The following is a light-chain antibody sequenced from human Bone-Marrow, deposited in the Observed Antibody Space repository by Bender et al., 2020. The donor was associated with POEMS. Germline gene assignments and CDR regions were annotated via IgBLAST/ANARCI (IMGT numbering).Light chain of an antibody. V-gene: IGLV2-23*02. CDR3: GSSADIMSL. Sequence: QSALTQPPSASGSPGQSVTISCSTTGSDIDIYKPVSWYQQHPGKAPKLILYEVTKRPSGVSGRFSGAKSANTASLTISGLLAEDEADYYCGSSADIMSLFGGGTKVTVL. CDR1: GSDIDIYKP. CDR2: EVT. J-gene: IGLJ3*02.